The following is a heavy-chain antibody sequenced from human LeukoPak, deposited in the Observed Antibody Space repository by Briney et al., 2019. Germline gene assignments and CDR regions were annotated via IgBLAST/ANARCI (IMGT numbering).Heavy chain of an antibody. CDR2: THSSGST. J-gene: IGHJ3*02. CDR3: ARDGLLYCTATHCYGVDASDI. V-gene: IGHV4-31*03. D-gene: IGHD2-2*01. Sequence: PSQTLSLTCTVAGGSVSSGGYYWIRNPHRPGQDLKWIRYTHSSGSTNSNQSLNSGVIISVDPSENQFSLRLTPVTAADTAVYYCARDGLLYCTATHCYGVDASDIWAQGTMVSVS. CDR1: GGSVSSGGYY.